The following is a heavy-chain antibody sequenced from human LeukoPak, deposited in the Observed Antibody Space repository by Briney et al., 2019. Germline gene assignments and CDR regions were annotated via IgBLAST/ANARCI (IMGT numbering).Heavy chain of an antibody. CDR1: GITFSSYG. Sequence: GGSLRLSCGASGITFSSYGMNWVRQAPGKGLEWVSYISSSGSTKYYADSVKGRFTISRDNARNSLYLQMSSLRAEDTAVYFCARGGLSIMGYWGQGALVTVSS. CDR2: ISSSGSTK. D-gene: IGHD2/OR15-2a*01. CDR3: ARGGLSIMGY. J-gene: IGHJ4*02. V-gene: IGHV3-48*01.